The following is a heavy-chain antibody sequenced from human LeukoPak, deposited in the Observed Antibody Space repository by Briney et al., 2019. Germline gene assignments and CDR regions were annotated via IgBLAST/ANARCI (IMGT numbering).Heavy chain of an antibody. Sequence: GRSLRLSCAASEFTFSNYGMHWVRQAPGKGLEWVAVLWYDGSNNYYADSVKGRFSISRDNSKNTLFLQMNSLRDEDTAVYYCAKGTYYYDSSGYYYGPTFDNWGQGTLVTVSS. J-gene: IGHJ4*02. CDR1: EFTFSNYG. V-gene: IGHV3-33*06. D-gene: IGHD3-22*01. CDR3: AKGTYYYDSSGYYYGPTFDN. CDR2: LWYDGSNN.